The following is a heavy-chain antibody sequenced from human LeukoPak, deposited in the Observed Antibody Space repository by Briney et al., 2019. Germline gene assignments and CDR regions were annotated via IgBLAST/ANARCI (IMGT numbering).Heavy chain of an antibody. J-gene: IGHJ3*02. CDR2: INWNGGST. V-gene: IGHV3-20*04. CDR3: ARAYYDSSGYYHTDAFDI. CDR1: GFTFDDYG. Sequence: PGGSLRLSCAASGFTFDDYGMSWVRHAPGKGLEWVSGINWNGGSTGYADSVKGRFTISRDNAKNSLYLQMNSLRAEDTALYYCARAYYDSSGYYHTDAFDIWGQGTMVTVSS. D-gene: IGHD3-22*01.